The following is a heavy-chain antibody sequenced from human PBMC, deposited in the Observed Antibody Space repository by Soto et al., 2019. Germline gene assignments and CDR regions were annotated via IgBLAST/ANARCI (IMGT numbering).Heavy chain of an antibody. CDR2: MNPNSGNT. Sequence: QVQLVQSGAEVKKPGASVKVSCKASGYTFTSYDINWVRQATGQGLEWMGWMNPNSGNTGHAQKFQDRATMTSNTSISTAYTELSSLRSEDTAVYYCATTLYGDHVDYWGQGTLVTVSS. V-gene: IGHV1-8*01. J-gene: IGHJ4*02. CDR3: ATTLYGDHVDY. D-gene: IGHD4-17*01. CDR1: GYTFTSYD.